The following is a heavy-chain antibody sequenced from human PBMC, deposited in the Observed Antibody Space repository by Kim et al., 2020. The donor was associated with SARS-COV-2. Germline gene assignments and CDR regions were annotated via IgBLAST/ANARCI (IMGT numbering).Heavy chain of an antibody. D-gene: IGHD3-3*01. V-gene: IGHV3-74*01. J-gene: IGHJ6*03. CDR2: INSDGSST. CDR3: AKFGDYDFWSGYPNYYYYYMDV. Sequence: GGSLRLSCAASGFTFSSYWMHWVRQAPGKGLVWVSRINSDGSSTSYADSVKGRFTISRDNAKNTLYLQMNSLRAEDTAVYYCAKFGDYDFWSGYPNYYYYYMDVWGKGTTVTVSS. CDR1: GFTFSSYW.